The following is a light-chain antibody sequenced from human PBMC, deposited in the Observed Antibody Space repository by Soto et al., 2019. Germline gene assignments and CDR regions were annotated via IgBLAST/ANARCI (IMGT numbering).Light chain of an antibody. Sequence: QSALTQPASVSGSPGQSITISCTGTSSDIGSYNLVSWYQQHPGKAPKFMIYEGSKRPSGVSNRFSGSKSGNTASLTISGLQAAEEADYYCCSYAGSSSWVFGGGTKLTVL. J-gene: IGLJ3*02. CDR2: EGS. CDR1: SSDIGSYNL. V-gene: IGLV2-23*01. CDR3: CSYAGSSSWV.